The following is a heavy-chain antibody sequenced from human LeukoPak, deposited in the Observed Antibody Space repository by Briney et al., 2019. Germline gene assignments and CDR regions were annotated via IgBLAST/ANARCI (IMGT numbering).Heavy chain of an antibody. CDR2: IYHSGST. CDR3: ARGPRDSSGWWGWFDP. Sequence: PSGTLSLTCAVSGGSISSSNWWSWVRPPPGKGLEWIGEIYHSGSTNYNPSLKSRVTISVDKSKNQFSLKLSSVTAADTAVYYCARGPRDSSGWWGWFDPWGQGTLVTVSS. V-gene: IGHV4-4*02. D-gene: IGHD6-19*01. CDR1: GGSISSSNW. J-gene: IGHJ5*02.